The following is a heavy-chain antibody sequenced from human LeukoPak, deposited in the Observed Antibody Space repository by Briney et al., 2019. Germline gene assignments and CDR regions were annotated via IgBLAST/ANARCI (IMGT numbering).Heavy chain of an antibody. D-gene: IGHD2-2*01. J-gene: IGHJ4*02. V-gene: IGHV1-2*02. CDR2: INPNSGGT. CDR3: AREGYCSSTSCRTYYFDY. CDR1: GYTFTGYY. Sequence: ASVKVSCKASGYTFTGYYMHWVRQAPGQGLEWMGWINPNSGGTNYAQKLQGRVTMTTDTSTSTAYMELRSLRSDDTAVYYCAREGYCSSTSCRTYYFDYWGQGTLVTVSS.